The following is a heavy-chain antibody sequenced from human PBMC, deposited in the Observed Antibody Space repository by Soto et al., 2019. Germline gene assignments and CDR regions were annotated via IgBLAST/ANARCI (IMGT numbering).Heavy chain of an antibody. CDR2: VRQNGREG. CDR1: GFIFTDYW. CDR3: ARDNWGNDY. D-gene: IGHD7-27*01. V-gene: IGHV3-7*03. Sequence: EVHLEESGGGLVQPGGSLRLSCVASGFIFTDYWMTWVRQAPGKGLEWLANVRQNGREGYYVDSVKGRFTISRDNARNSVFLQMNGIRPDDTAVYYCARDNWGNDYWGQGTLVTVSS. J-gene: IGHJ4*02.